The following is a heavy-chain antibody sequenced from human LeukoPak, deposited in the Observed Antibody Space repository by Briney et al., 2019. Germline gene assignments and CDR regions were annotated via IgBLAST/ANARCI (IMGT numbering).Heavy chain of an antibody. D-gene: IGHD6-19*01. CDR3: AKKSAVAVDYYFDY. Sequence: GGSLRLSCVASGXTFSRYGMHWVSQAPGKGLEWVAVTSHDGNKKYYADSVKGRFTISRDNSKNTLYLQMNSLRAADTAVYYCAKKSAVAVDYYFDYCGQGTLVTVSS. CDR1: GXTFSRYG. V-gene: IGHV3-30*18. J-gene: IGHJ4*02. CDR2: TSHDGNKK.